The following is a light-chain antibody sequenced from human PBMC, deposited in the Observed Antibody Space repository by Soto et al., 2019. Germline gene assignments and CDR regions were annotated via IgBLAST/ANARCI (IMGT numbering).Light chain of an antibody. CDR1: SSDVGGYNY. V-gene: IGLV2-14*01. J-gene: IGLJ2*01. CDR3: SSFTISRNTVI. CDR2: EVS. Sequence: QSALTQPASVSGSPGQSITISCTGTSSDVGGYNYVSWYQQHPGKAPKLIIYEVSNRPSGVSNRFFGSKSGNTASLTISGVQAEDEADYYCSSFTISRNTVIFGGGTKVTVL.